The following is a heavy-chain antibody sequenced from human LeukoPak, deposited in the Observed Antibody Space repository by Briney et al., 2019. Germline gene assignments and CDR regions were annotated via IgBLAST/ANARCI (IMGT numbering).Heavy chain of an antibody. CDR2: ISNSSSTI. CDR3: ARDQSPFSY. D-gene: IGHD3-3*02. Sequence: PGGSLRLSCAASGFTFSSYSMNWVRQAPGKGLEWVSYISNSSSTIYYADSVKGRFTISRDNAKNSLYLQMNSLRAEDTAVYYCARDQSPFSYRGQGTLVTVSS. CDR1: GFTFSSYS. V-gene: IGHV3-48*01. J-gene: IGHJ4*02.